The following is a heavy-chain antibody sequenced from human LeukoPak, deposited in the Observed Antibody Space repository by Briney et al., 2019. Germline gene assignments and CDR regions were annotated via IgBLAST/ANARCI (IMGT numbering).Heavy chain of an antibody. Sequence: GSSVKVSCKASGGTFISYAISWVRQAPGQGLEWMGGIIPIFGTANYAQKFQGRVTITTDESTSTAYMELSSLRSEDTAVYYCAREGEQQLTMDVWGKGTTVTVSS. J-gene: IGHJ6*04. D-gene: IGHD6-13*01. CDR2: IIPIFGTA. CDR1: GGTFISYA. V-gene: IGHV1-69*05. CDR3: AREGEQQLTMDV.